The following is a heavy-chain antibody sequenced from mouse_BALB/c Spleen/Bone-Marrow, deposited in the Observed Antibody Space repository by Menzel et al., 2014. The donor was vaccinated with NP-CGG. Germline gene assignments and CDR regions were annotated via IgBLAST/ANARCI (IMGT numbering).Heavy chain of an antibody. Sequence: VQLQQSGPDLVKPSQSLSLTCTVTGYSITSGYNWHWIRQFPGNKLEWMGYIYYSGTTNFSPSLKSRISIARDTSKNQFFLQLNSVTTEDTATYYCASSPFSPVQAWFAHWGQGTLVTVSA. CDR1: GYSITSGYN. CDR3: ASSPFSPVQAWFAH. D-gene: IGHD1-1*01. CDR2: IYYSGTT. J-gene: IGHJ3*01. V-gene: IGHV3-1*02.